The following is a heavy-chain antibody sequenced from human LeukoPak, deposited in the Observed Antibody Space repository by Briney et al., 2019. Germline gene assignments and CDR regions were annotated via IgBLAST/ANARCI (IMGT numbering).Heavy chain of an antibody. CDR2: IYYSGST. CDR3: ARVDYAMARSYPNAFDI. CDR1: GGSISTYY. J-gene: IGHJ3*02. Sequence: PSETLSLTCTVSGGSISTYYWTWIRQPPGKGLEWIGYIYYSGSTNYNPSLKSRVTISVDTSKNHFSLKLSSVTAADTAVYYCARVDYAMARSYPNAFDIWGQGTMVTVSS. D-gene: IGHD2-8*01. V-gene: IGHV4-59*12.